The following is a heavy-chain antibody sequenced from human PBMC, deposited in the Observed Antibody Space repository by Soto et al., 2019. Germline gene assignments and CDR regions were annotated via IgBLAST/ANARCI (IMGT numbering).Heavy chain of an antibody. Sequence: PSETLSLTCTVSGGSISSGDYYWSWVRQPPGKGLEWIGEIFHSGSTNYNPSLKTRLTISVDKSKNQFSLKLSSVTAADTAIYYCARVYSGSYSDSWGRGTLVTVSS. V-gene: IGHV4-4*02. CDR1: GGSISSGDYY. J-gene: IGHJ4*02. CDR3: ARVYSGSYSDS. CDR2: IFHSGST. D-gene: IGHD1-26*01.